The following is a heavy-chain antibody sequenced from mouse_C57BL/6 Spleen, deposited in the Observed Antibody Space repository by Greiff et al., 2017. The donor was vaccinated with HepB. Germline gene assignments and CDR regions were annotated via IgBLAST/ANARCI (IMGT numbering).Heavy chain of an antibody. D-gene: IGHD2-3*01. J-gene: IGHJ4*01. CDR3: ARGGGYYPYYAMDY. CDR2: INPSNGGT. CDR1: GYTFTSYW. Sequence: QVHVKQPGTELVKPGASVKLSCKASGYTFTSYWMHWVKQRPGQGLEWIGNINPSNGGTNYNEKFKSKATLTVDKSSSTAYMQLSSLTSEDSAVYYCARGGGYYPYYAMDYWGQGTSVTVSS. V-gene: IGHV1-53*01.